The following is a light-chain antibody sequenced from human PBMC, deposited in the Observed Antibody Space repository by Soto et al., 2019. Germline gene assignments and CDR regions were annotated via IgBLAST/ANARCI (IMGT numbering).Light chain of an antibody. J-gene: IGLJ2*01. CDR2: EVN. V-gene: IGLV2-14*01. CDR1: SSDIASYKF. CDR3: SSATNTDTLVV. Sequence: QSALTQPASVSGSPGQSITISCTRTSSDIASYKFVSWFQHHPGKAPKLLIYEVNNRPSGISNRFSGSKSGNTASLTISGLQPEDEANYFCSSATNTDTLVVFGGGTQLTVL.